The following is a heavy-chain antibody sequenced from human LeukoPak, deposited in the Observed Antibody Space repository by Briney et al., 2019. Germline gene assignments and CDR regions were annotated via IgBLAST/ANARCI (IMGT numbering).Heavy chain of an antibody. J-gene: IGHJ4*02. V-gene: IGHV3-30*18. D-gene: IGHD2-2*01. Sequence: GGSLRLSCAASGFTFRNFVMHWVRQAPGKGLEWVAGILNDGSNTDYADSVKGRFTVSRDNSENTLYLQMNSLRDEDTAVYYCAKEPTVAVRDSFDYWGQGTLVTVSS. CDR2: ILNDGSNT. CDR1: GFTFRNFV. CDR3: AKEPTVAVRDSFDY.